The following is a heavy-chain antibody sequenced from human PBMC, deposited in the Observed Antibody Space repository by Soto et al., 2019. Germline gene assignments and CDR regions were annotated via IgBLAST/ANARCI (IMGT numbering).Heavy chain of an antibody. Sequence: SETLSLTCTVSGGSISSYYWSWIRQPPGKGLEWIGYIYSSGSTNYNPSLKSRVTISVDTSKNQFSLKLNSMTAADTAVYYCARRYGSAFDIWGQGTMVTVSS. V-gene: IGHV4-59*08. J-gene: IGHJ3*02. CDR3: ARRYGSAFDI. CDR2: IYSSGST. CDR1: GGSISSYY. D-gene: IGHD3-10*01.